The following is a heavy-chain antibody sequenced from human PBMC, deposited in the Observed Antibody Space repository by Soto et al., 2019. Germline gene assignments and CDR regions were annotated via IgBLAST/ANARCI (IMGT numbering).Heavy chain of an antibody. Sequence: LSLTCAISGDSVSSNSAAWNWIRQSPSRGLEWLGRTYYRSKWYNDYAVSVKSRITINPDTSKNQFSLQLNSVTPEDTAVYYCARDSGQQLVGNLAYRGQGTLVIVSS. CDR2: TYYRSKWYN. J-gene: IGHJ4*02. V-gene: IGHV6-1*01. CDR3: ARDSGQQLVGNLAY. D-gene: IGHD6-13*01. CDR1: GDSVSSNSAA.